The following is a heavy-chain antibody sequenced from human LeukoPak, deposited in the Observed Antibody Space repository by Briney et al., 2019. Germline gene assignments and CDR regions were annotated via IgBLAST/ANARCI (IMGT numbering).Heavy chain of an antibody. V-gene: IGHV4-34*01. CDR3: ARGRVGADY. D-gene: IGHD1-26*01. J-gene: IGHJ4*02. CDR1: GGSFSGYY. CDR2: INHSGST. Sequence: SETLSLTCAVYGGSFSGYYWSWIRQPPGKGREWLGEINHSGSTNYNPSLKSRVTISVDTSKNQFSLKLSSVTAADTVVYYCARGRVGADYWGQGTLVTVSS.